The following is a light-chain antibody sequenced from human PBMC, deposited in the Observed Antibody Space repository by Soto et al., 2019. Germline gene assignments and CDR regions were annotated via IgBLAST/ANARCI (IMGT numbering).Light chain of an antibody. CDR2: EVS. V-gene: IGLV2-18*02. CDR3: SSYTRSSTLV. CDR1: SSDVGSYNR. J-gene: IGLJ2*01. Sequence: QSALTQPPSVSGSPGQSVTISCTGTSSDVGSYNRVSWYQQPPGTAPKLMISEVSDRPSGVPDRFSGSKSGNKASLTISGVQAEDEADYYCSSYTRSSTLVFGGGTKLTVL.